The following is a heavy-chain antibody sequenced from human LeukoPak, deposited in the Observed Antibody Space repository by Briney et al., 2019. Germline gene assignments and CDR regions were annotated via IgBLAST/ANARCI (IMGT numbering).Heavy chain of an antibody. D-gene: IGHD3-3*01. V-gene: IGHV4-39*01. Sequence: SETPSLTCTVSGGSISSSSYYWGWIRQPPGKGLEWIGSIYYSGSTYYNPSLKSRVTISVDTSKNQFSLKLSSVTAADTAVYYCARLRDDFWSGYSYRYFDYWGQGTLVTVSS. CDR3: ARLRDDFWSGYSYRYFDY. CDR2: IYYSGST. CDR1: GGSISSSSYY. J-gene: IGHJ4*02.